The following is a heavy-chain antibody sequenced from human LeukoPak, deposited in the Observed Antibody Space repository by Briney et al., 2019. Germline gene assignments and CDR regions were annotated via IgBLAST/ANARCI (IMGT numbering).Heavy chain of an antibody. V-gene: IGHV4-30-4*08. CDR2: IYYSGST. CDR3: ARESFLRDYYYYMDV. J-gene: IGHJ6*03. CDR1: GGSLSSGDYY. Sequence: SETLSLTCTVSGGSLSSGDYYWSWIRQPPGKGLEWIGYIYYSGSTYYNPSLKSRVTISVDTSKNQFSLKLSSVTAADTAVYYCARESFLRDYYYYMDVWGKGTTVTVSS.